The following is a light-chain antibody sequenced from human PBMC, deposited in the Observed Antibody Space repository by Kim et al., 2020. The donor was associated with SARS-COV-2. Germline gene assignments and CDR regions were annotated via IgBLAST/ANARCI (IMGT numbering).Light chain of an antibody. CDR2: EVN. CDR3: CSYAGSSTYV. J-gene: IGLJ1*01. CDR1: SSDVGSANL. V-gene: IGLV2-23*02. Sequence: GHTITISCTGTSSDVGSANLVSWYQQHPGKAPKVMIYEVNKRPSGVSDRFSGSKSGNTASLTISGLQAEDEADYYCCSYAGSSTYVFGTGTKVTVL.